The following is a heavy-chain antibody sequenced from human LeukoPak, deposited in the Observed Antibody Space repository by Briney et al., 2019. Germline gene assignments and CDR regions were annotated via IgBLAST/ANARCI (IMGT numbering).Heavy chain of an antibody. D-gene: IGHD5-24*01. J-gene: IGHJ4*02. CDR2: IIPIFGTA. V-gene: IGHV1-69*05. Sequence: ASVKVSCKASGGTFSSYAISWVRQAPGQGLEWMGGIIPIFGTANYAQKFQGRVTITTDESTSTAYMELSSLRSEDTAVYYCARDPGDGYNLDYWGQGTLVTVSS. CDR1: GGTFSSYA. CDR3: ARDPGDGYNLDY.